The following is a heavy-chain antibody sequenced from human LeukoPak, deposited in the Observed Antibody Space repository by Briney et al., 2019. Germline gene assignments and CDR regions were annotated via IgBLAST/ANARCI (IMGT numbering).Heavy chain of an antibody. J-gene: IGHJ1*01. CDR2: IRYDGSNK. Sequence: PGGSLRLSCAASGFTFSSYGMHWVRQAPGKWLEWVAFIRYDGSNKYYADSVKGRFTISRDNSKNTLYLQMNSLRAEDTAVYYCAKARAEYFQHWGQGTLVTVSS. CDR3: AKARAEYFQH. V-gene: IGHV3-30*02. CDR1: GFTFSSYG.